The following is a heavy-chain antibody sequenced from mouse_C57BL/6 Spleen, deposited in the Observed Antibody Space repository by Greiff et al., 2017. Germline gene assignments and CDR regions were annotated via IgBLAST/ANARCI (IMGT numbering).Heavy chain of an antibody. CDR1: GYTFTSYW. D-gene: IGHD1-1*01. CDR3: ATGYYYGSSSDWCAY. CDR2: IYPGSGST. J-gene: IGHJ3*01. Sequence: QVQLQQPGAELVKPGASVKMSCKASGYTFTSYWITWVKQRPGQGLEWIGDIYPGSGSTNYNEKFKGKATLTVDTSSSTAYMQLSSLTSEDSAVYYCATGYYYGSSSDWCAYWGQGTLVTVSA. V-gene: IGHV1-55*01.